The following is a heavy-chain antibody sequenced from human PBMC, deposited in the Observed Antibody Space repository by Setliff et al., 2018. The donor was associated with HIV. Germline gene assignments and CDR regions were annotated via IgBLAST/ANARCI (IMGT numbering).Heavy chain of an antibody. D-gene: IGHD3-10*01. J-gene: IGHJ5*02. V-gene: IGHV3-7*01. CDR1: GFTFSSYW. CDR3: ARDLLLWFGDLGWFDP. CDR2: IKQDGSEK. Sequence: ETLSLSCAASGFTFSSYWMSWVRQAPGKGLEWVANIKQDGSEKYYVDSVKGRFTISRDNAKNSLYLQMNSLRAEDTAVYYCARDLLLWFGDLGWFDPWGQGTLVTVSS.